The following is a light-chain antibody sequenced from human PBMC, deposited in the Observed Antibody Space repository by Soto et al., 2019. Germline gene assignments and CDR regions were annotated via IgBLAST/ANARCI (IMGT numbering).Light chain of an antibody. J-gene: IGLJ3*02. CDR2: EVT. V-gene: IGLV2-14*01. CDR1: SSDVGAYNY. Sequence: QSALTQPASVSGSPGQSITISCTGTSSDVGAYNYVSWYQQHPGTAPKLMIFEVTDRPSGVSHRFSGSKSGNTASLTISGLQPEDEADYYCSSYTSSGTLGVLFGGGTKVTVL. CDR3: SSYTSSGTLGVL.